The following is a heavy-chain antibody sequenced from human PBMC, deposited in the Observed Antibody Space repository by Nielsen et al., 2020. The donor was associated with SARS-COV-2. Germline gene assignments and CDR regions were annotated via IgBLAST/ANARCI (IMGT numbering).Heavy chain of an antibody. CDR1: GGSISRYY. J-gene: IGHJ6*03. D-gene: IGHD1-14*01. CDR2: IYDGGST. CDR3: ARGSTGRYHFYFYMDI. Sequence: SETLSLTCTVSGGSISRYYWTWVRQPPGKGLEWIAYIYDGGSTKYNPSLESRVTISVDSSKNQFSPKLTSETAADTAVYYCARGSTGRYHFYFYMDIWGKGTMVTVSS. V-gene: IGHV4-59*01.